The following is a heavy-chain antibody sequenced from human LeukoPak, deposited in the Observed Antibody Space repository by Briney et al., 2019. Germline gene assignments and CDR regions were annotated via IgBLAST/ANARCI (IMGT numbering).Heavy chain of an antibody. CDR1: GFTFTNAW. Sequence: GGSLRLSCVDSGFTFTNAWMSWVRQAPGKGLEWIGRIKSKTDGETTNYAEPVRGRFTISRDDSKSAVYLQMNSLKIEDTAVYYCTTDLGTYYHGSQRLIPTDYWGRGTLVTVSS. J-gene: IGHJ4*02. V-gene: IGHV3-15*01. CDR2: IKSKTDGETT. D-gene: IGHD3-10*01. CDR3: TTDLGTYYHGSQRLIPTDY.